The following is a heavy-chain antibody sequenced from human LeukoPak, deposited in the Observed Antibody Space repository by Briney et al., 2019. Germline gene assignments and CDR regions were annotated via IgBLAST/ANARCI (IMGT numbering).Heavy chain of an antibody. CDR2: ISYDGSNK. D-gene: IGHD6-19*01. J-gene: IGHJ4*02. V-gene: IGHV3-30*18. Sequence: GESLRLSCAASGFTFSSYSMNWVRQAPGKGLEWVAVISYDGSNKYYADSVKGRFTTSRDNSKNTLYLQMNSLRAEDTAVYYCAKDEEDSSGWYALWGQGTLVTVSS. CDR1: GFTFSSYS. CDR3: AKDEEDSSGWYAL.